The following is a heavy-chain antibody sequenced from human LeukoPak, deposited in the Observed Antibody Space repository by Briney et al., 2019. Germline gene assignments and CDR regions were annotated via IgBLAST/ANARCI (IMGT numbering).Heavy chain of an antibody. CDR1: GYTFTNYH. CDR2: FDPEDGET. J-gene: IGHJ4*02. D-gene: IGHD1-26*01. V-gene: IGHV1-24*01. Sequence: GASVKVSCKASGYTFTNYHISWVRQAPGQGLEWMGGFDPEDGETIYAQKFQGRVTMTEDTSTDTAYMELSSLRSEDTAVYYCATLVGATGNYFDYWGQGTLVTVSS. CDR3: ATLVGATGNYFDY.